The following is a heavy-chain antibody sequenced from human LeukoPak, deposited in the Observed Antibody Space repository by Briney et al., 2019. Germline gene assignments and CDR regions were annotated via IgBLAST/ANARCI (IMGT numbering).Heavy chain of an antibody. CDR2: IYYSGST. CDR3: VTRHYDSSGYNGAGEY. V-gene: IGHV4-59*01. D-gene: IGHD3-22*01. CDR1: GGSISSYY. Sequence: PSETLSLTCTVSGGSISSYYWSWIRQPPGKGLEGIGYIYYSGSTNYNPSLKSRVTISLDTSKNQFSLKLSSVTAADTAVYYCVTRHYDSSGYNGAGEYWGQGTLVTVSS. J-gene: IGHJ4*02.